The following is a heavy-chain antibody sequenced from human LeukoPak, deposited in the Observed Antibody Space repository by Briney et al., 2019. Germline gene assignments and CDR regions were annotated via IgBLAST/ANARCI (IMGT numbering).Heavy chain of an antibody. D-gene: IGHD6-13*01. CDR2: INPSGGST. J-gene: IGHJ4*02. Sequence: ASVKVSCKASGYTFTNYFMHWVRQTPGQGRVWRGIINPSGGSTSYAQKFQGRVTMTRDTSTSTVYMELSSLRSEDTAVYYCARGGSSSSPFFDYWGQGTLVTVSS. CDR1: GYTFTNYF. CDR3: ARGGSSSSPFFDY. V-gene: IGHV1-46*01.